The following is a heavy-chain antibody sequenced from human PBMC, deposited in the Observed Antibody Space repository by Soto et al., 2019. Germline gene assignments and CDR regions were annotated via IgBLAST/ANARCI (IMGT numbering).Heavy chain of an antibody. CDR2: INPNSGGK. V-gene: IGHV1-2*04. CDR3: ARERDGGVNRGYDKQYTFYYYYGMDV. CDR1: GYTLTGHY. J-gene: IGHJ6*02. D-gene: IGHD5-12*01. Sequence: ASVKVSCKASGYTLTGHYMHWVRQAPGQRLEGMGWINPNSGGKNYAQKFRGWVTMTRDTSTSTAYMELSRIRSDDRAVYYCARERDGGVNRGYDKQYTFYYYYGMDVWAQGTTVTVS.